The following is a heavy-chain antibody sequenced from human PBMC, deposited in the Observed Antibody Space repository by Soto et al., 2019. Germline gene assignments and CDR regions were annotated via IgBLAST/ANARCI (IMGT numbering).Heavy chain of an antibody. D-gene: IGHD3-10*01. J-gene: IGHJ4*02. V-gene: IGHV3-11*01. CDR2: IGKTGSDI. CDR3: AREIGNRLSYGPVDY. Sequence: QVQLVESGGGLVKPGGSLRLSCAASGFTFSGYYMTWIRQAPGKGLEWVSFIGKTGSDIHYADSVEGRFTSSRDNAKNSLYLQMTSLRADSTAVYYCAREIGNRLSYGPVDYWGKVTLVTVAT. CDR1: GFTFSGYY.